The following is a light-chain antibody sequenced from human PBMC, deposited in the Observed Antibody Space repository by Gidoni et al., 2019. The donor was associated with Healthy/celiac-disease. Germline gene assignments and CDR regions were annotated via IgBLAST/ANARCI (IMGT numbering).Light chain of an antibody. CDR2: KAS. V-gene: IGKV1-5*03. CDR1: QSISIC. J-gene: IGKJ2*01. Sequence: DIQMTQSPSTLSASVGDRVTITCRDSQSISICLAWYQQKTGKAHKLLIYKASSLESGVPSRFSGSGSGIEFTITSSRLQPDDCATYYCQQYNSYSDTFGQXTKLEIK. CDR3: QQYNSYSDT.